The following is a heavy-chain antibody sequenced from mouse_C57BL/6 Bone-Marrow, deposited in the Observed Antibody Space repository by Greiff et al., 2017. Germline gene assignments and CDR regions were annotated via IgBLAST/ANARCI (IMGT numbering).Heavy chain of an antibody. D-gene: IGHD2-4*01. Sequence: EVKLVESEGGLVQPGSSMKLSCTASGFTFSDYYMAWVRQVPEKGLEWVANINYDGSSTYYLDSLKSRFIISRDNAKNILYLQMSSLKSEDTATYYCARDPMITTNWYVDVWGTGTTVTVSS. J-gene: IGHJ1*03. V-gene: IGHV5-16*01. CDR2: INYDGSST. CDR3: ARDPMITTNWYVDV. CDR1: GFTFSDYY.